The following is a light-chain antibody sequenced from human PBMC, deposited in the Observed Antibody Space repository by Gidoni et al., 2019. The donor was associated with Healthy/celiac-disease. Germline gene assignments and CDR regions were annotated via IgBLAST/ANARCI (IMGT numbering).Light chain of an antibody. CDR2: AAS. CDR3: QQSYSTLWT. CDR1: QSISSY. J-gene: IGKJ1*01. Sequence: DIQMTQSPSYLSASVGYRVTITCRASQSISSYLTWYQQKPGKAHKLLIYAASSLQSGVPSRFSGSGSGTDFTLTISSLQPEDFATYYCQQSYSTLWTFGQGTKVEIK. V-gene: IGKV1-39*01.